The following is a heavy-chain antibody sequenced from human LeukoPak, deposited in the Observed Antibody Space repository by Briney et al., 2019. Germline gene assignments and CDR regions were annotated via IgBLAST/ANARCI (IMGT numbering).Heavy chain of an antibody. D-gene: IGHD6-19*01. CDR3: ARSSGWYTGFDF. V-gene: IGHV3-20*04. J-gene: IGHJ4*02. CDR1: GFTFDDFG. Sequence: GGSLRLSCAASGFTFDDFGMSWVRQAPGKGLEWVSGINWNGASTGYADSVKGRFTISRDNAKNSLYLQMNSLRAEDTAVYYCARSSGWYTGFDFWGQGTLVTVSS. CDR2: INWNGAST.